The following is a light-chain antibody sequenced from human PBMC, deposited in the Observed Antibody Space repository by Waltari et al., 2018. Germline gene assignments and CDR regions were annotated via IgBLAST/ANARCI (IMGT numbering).Light chain of an antibody. J-gene: IGLJ2*01. CDR1: SSDVGGYNY. Sequence: QSALTQPPSASGSPGQSVTISCTGTSSDVGGYNYVSWYQQHPGKAPKLMIYEGSKRPSGVPDRLSGSKSGKTASLTVAGLRAEDEADYYCSSYAGNNNVVFGGGTKLTVL. CDR2: EGS. CDR3: SSYAGNNNVV. V-gene: IGLV2-8*01.